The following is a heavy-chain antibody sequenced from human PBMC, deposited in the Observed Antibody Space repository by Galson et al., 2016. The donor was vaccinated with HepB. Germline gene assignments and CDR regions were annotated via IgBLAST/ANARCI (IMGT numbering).Heavy chain of an antibody. D-gene: IGHD2-15*01. Sequence: SLRLSCAASGISVSNNDMSWVRQDPGKGLEWLSVIYSVGSTNYADSVKGRFTISRDNSKNTVYLQINSLRAEDTAVYYCSRGIVAAVWGQGTLVTVSS. CDR3: SRGIVAAV. CDR2: IYSVGST. CDR1: GISVSNND. V-gene: IGHV3-53*01. J-gene: IGHJ4*02.